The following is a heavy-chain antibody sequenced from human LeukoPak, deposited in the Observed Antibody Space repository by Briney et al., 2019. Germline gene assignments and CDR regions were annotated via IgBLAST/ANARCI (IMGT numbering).Heavy chain of an antibody. CDR2: IWYDGSNK. CDR1: GFTFSNYG. CDR3: AKGFSFSNGWSFDY. J-gene: IGHJ4*02. V-gene: IGHV3-33*06. Sequence: GGSLRLSCAASGFTFSNYGMHWVRQAPGRGLEWVAIIWYDGSNKYYVDSVKGRFTISRDNSKNTLYLQMNSLRAEDTAVYYCAKGFSFSNGWSFDYWGQGTLVTVSS. D-gene: IGHD6-19*01.